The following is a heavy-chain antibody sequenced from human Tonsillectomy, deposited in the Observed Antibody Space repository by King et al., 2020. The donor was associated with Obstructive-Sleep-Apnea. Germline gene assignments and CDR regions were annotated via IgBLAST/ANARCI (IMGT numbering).Heavy chain of an antibody. CDR3: ARGGYDILTGYYRRGWFDP. D-gene: IGHD3-9*01. J-gene: IGHJ5*02. CDR1: GGSFSGYY. CDR2: INHSGST. V-gene: IGHV4-34*01. Sequence: HVQLQQWGAGLLKPSETLSLTCAVYGGSFSGYYWSWIRQPPGKGLEWIGEINHSGSTNYNPSLKSRVTISVDRSKNQFSLKLSSVTAADTAVYYCARGGYDILTGYYRRGWFDPWGQGTLVTVSS.